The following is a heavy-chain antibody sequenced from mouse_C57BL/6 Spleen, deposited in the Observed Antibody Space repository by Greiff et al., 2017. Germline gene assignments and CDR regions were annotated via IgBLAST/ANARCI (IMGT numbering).Heavy chain of an antibody. V-gene: IGHV1-15*01. Sequence: QVQLQQSGAELVRPGASVTLSCKASGYTFTDYEMHWVKQTPVHGLEWIGAIDPETGGTAYNQKFKGKAILTADKSSSTAYMELRSLTSEDSAVYDCTGWGGDGDYWGQGTTLTVSS. CDR1: GYTFTDYE. CDR2: IDPETGGT. CDR3: TGWGGDGDY. J-gene: IGHJ2*01. D-gene: IGHD1-1*02.